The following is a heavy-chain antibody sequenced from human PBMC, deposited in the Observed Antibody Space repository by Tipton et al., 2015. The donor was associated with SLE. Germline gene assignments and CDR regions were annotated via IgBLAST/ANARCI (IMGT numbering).Heavy chain of an antibody. CDR1: GGSISSSSYY. Sequence: TLSLTCTVSGGSISSSSYYWGWIRQPPGKGLEWIGSFFYSGSTYYNPSLKSRVTISVDTSKNQFSLKLSSVTAADMAVYYCAVYSSNWPYFDYWGQGTLVTVSS. J-gene: IGHJ4*02. D-gene: IGHD6-13*01. CDR3: AVYSSNWPYFDY. V-gene: IGHV4-39*07. CDR2: FFYSGST.